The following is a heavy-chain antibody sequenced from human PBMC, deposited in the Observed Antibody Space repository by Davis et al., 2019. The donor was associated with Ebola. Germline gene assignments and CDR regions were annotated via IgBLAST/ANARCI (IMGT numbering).Heavy chain of an antibody. J-gene: IGHJ6*02. CDR1: GFTFNRDG. CDR3: VREAYYYSYGMDV. V-gene: IGHV3-48*03. Sequence: GESLKISCATSGFTFNRDGMNWVRQAPGKGLEWLSHISRSGSAIYYADSVKGRFTISRDNAKNSLYLQMNSLRAEDTALYYCVREAYYYSYGMDVWGQGTTVTVSS. CDR2: ISRSGSAI.